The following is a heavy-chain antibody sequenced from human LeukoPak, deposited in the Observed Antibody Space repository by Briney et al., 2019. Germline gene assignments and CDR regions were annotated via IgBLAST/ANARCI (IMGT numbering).Heavy chain of an antibody. CDR3: AKSRYGSGSYYSPFDY. CDR1: GFLFSTYG. J-gene: IGHJ4*02. CDR2: ISYDGSNK. Sequence: PGRSLRLSCAASGFLFSTYGMHWVRQAPGKGLEWAAVISYDGSNKYYADSVKGRFTISRDNSKNTLSLQMNSLRAEDTAVYYCAKSRYGSGSYYSPFDYWGQGTLVTVSS. D-gene: IGHD3-10*01. V-gene: IGHV3-30*18.